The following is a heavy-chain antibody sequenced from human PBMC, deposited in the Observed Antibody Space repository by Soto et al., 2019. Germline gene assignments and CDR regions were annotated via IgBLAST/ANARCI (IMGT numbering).Heavy chain of an antibody. Sequence: QVQLVESGGGVVQPGRSQRLSCAASGSTISSYGMHWVRQAPGKGLEWVAVIWYDGSNKYYADSVKGRFTISRDNSKNTLYLQMNSLRAEDTAVYYCARALGRSDFDYWGQGTLVTVSS. CDR3: ARALGRSDFDY. V-gene: IGHV3-33*01. CDR2: IWYDGSNK. D-gene: IGHD2-15*01. CDR1: GSTISSYG. J-gene: IGHJ4*02.